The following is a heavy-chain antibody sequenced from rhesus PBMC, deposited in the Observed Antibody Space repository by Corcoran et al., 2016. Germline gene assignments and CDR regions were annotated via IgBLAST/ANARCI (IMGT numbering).Heavy chain of an antibody. D-gene: IGHD1-14*01. J-gene: IGHJ3*01. V-gene: IGHV4-122*02. Sequence: QVQLQVSGPGLVKPSEPLSLICVVSGYSILSVYYWSWIRQTPGKGLEGFGHIPSGGSTIYNPSLKRRVTISRDTSKNQFALKLSSVTDADTAVYYCGRDIAGTRDAFDFWGQGLRVTVSS. CDR1: GYSILSVYY. CDR2: IPSGGST. CDR3: GRDIAGTRDAFDF.